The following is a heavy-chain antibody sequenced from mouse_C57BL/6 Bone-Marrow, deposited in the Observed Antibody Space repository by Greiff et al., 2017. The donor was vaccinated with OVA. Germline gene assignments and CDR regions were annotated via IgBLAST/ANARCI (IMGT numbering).Heavy chain of an antibody. J-gene: IGHJ3*01. CDR3: ARGTEGVFAY. V-gene: IGHV1-82*01. Sequence: QVQLQQSGPELVKPGASVKISCKASGYAFSSSWMNWVKQRPGKGLEWIGRIYPGDGDTNYNGKFKGKATLTADKSSSTAYMQLSSLTSEDSAVYFCARGTEGVFAYWGQGTLVTVSA. CDR1: GYAFSSSW. D-gene: IGHD3-3*01. CDR2: IYPGDGDT.